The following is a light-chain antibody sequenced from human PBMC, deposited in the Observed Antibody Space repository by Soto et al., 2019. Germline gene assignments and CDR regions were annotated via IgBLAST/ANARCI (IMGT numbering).Light chain of an antibody. CDR3: QHYNSYPWT. Sequence: DIQMPQSPSTLSASIGDRVTITCRASQTINNWLAWYQQKPGKAPNLLIYHASNLETGVPSRFSGSAFGTEFTLTISSLQPDDFATYYCQHYNSYPWTFGQGTKVELK. CDR1: QTINNW. V-gene: IGKV1-5*01. J-gene: IGKJ1*01. CDR2: HAS.